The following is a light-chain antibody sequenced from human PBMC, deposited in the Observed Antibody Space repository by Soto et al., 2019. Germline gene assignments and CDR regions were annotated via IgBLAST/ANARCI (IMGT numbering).Light chain of an antibody. CDR1: SSNTGAGQG. Sequence: QSVLTQPPSVSGAPGQRVTISCTGTSSNTGAGQGVQWYQQPPGTAPKLPIYENNFRPSGVSVRFSGSKSGASASLAITGLQAEDEGDYYCQSYDSDLSVVFGGGTKLTVL. J-gene: IGLJ2*01. CDR2: ENN. V-gene: IGLV1-40*01. CDR3: QSYDSDLSVV.